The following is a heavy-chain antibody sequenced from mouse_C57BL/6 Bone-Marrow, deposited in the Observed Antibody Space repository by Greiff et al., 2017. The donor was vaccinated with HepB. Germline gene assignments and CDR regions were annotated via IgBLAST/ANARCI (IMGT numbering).Heavy chain of an antibody. D-gene: IGHD2-4*01. J-gene: IGHJ3*01. Sequence: VQRVESGPGLVQPSQSLSITCTVSGFSLTSYGVHWVRQSPGKGLEWLGVIWSGGSTDYNAAFISRLSISKDNSKSQVFFKMNSLQADDTAIYYCARKRRDYDYDWFAYWGQGTLVTGSA. CDR3: ARKRRDYDYDWFAY. CDR1: GFSLTSYG. V-gene: IGHV2-2*01. CDR2: IWSGGST.